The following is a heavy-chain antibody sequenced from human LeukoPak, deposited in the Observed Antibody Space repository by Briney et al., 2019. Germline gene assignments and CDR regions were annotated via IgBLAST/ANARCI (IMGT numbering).Heavy chain of an antibody. CDR2: INQSGSS. Sequence: SETLSLTCTVSGYSISSGYYWGWIRQPPGKGLEWIGEINQSGSSNYNPSLKSRVAMSVDTARNQFSLKLSSVTAADTATYYCARHFRGIWLGELLIWFDPWGQGTQVTVSS. J-gene: IGHJ5*02. V-gene: IGHV4-38-2*02. D-gene: IGHD3-10*01. CDR3: ARHFRGIWLGELLIWFDP. CDR1: GYSISSGYY.